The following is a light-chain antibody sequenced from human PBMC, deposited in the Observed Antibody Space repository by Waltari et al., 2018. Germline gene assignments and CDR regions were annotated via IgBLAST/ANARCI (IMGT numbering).Light chain of an antibody. Sequence: IVLTQSQGTLSLSLGERATVSCRTSQGVSSSLAWYQQKPGQAPRLLIYGASTMATGIPDRFSGSGSGTDFSLTISRLQPDDFAVYYCQHYLRLPVTFGQGTTVEI. CDR3: QHYLRLPVT. V-gene: IGKV3-20*01. CDR1: QGVSSS. J-gene: IGKJ1*01. CDR2: GAS.